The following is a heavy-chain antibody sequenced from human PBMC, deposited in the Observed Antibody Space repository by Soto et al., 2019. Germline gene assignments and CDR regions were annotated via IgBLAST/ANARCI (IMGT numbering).Heavy chain of an antibody. CDR3: ARFAREENPKVGSWYYFDY. V-gene: IGHV4-31*03. Sequence: QVQLQESGPGLVKPSQTLSLTCTVSGGSISSGGYFWSWVRQHPGKGLEWIGNIYYSGRTYYNPSLNSRVTISVDTSKNQFSLKLSSVTAADTAVYYCARFAREENPKVGSWYYFDYWGQGTRVTVSS. CDR1: GGSISSGGYF. J-gene: IGHJ4*02. D-gene: IGHD6-13*01. CDR2: IYYSGRT.